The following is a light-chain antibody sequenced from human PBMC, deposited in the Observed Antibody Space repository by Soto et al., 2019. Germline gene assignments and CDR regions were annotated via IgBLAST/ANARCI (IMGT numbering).Light chain of an antibody. J-gene: IGKJ1*01. V-gene: IGKV3-20*01. CDR3: QQYDISPWT. CDR1: QSLSSNF. CDR2: DSS. Sequence: TQYTSSLSAYVGDRVTITCRASQSLSSNFLAWYQQKPGQPPRLLIYDSSTRATGFPDRFSGSGSGTDFTLTIIRLEPEDFAVYYCQQYDISPWTFGQGTKWIS.